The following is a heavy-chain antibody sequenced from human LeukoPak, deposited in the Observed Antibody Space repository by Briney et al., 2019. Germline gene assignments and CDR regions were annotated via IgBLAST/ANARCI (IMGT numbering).Heavy chain of an antibody. CDR2: INWNGGST. CDR3: AKDQGSSSQYFQH. J-gene: IGHJ1*01. V-gene: IGHV3-20*04. D-gene: IGHD6-13*01. CDR1: GFTFDDYG. Sequence: GGSLRLSCAASGFTFDDYGMSWVRQAPGKGLEWVSGINWNGGSTGYADSVKGRFTISRDNSKNTLYLQMNSLRAEDTAVYYCAKDQGSSSQYFQHWGQGTLVTVSS.